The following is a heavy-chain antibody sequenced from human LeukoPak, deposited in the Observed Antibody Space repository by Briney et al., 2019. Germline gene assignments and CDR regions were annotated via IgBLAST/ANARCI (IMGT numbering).Heavy chain of an antibody. V-gene: IGHV1-18*01. CDR3: ARGDVVVSAAVRFDP. CDR2: ISAHNGKT. Sequence: GASVTVSCTASVYTFTIYGITWVRQAPGQGLEWMGWISAHNGKTNYAQKFQGRVTMTTDTPTSTAYMELRSLRSDDTAVYYCARGDVVVSAAVRFDPWGQGTLVTVSS. J-gene: IGHJ5*02. CDR1: VYTFTIYG. D-gene: IGHD2-2*01.